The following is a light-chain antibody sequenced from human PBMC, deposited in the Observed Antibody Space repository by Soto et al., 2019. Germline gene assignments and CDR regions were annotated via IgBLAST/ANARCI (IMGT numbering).Light chain of an antibody. V-gene: IGLV2-14*03. CDR2: DVG. CDR3: SSYTSSSTLEV. CDR1: SSDVGGYNS. J-gene: IGLJ1*01. Sequence: QSVLTQPASVSGSPGESITISCTGTSSDVGGYNSVSWYQHHPGKAPKLMLYDVGNRPSGVSNRFSGSKSGNTASLTISGLQAEDEADYYCSSYTSSSTLEVFGTGTKVTVL.